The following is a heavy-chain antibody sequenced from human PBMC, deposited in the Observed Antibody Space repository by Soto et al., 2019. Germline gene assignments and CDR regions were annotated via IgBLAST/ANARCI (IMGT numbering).Heavy chain of an antibody. V-gene: IGHV3-11*04. CDR1: GFTFSDYY. CDR2: ISSSGTSI. J-gene: IGHJ5*02. D-gene: IGHD3-22*01. Sequence: GGSLRLSCAASGFTFSDYYMSWIRQAPGKGLEWVSYISSSGTSIYYTDSVKGRFTISRDTAKNSLYLQMNSLRAEDTAVYYCARGHSSGYWVYDLWGQGTLVTVSS. CDR3: ARGHSSGYWVYDL.